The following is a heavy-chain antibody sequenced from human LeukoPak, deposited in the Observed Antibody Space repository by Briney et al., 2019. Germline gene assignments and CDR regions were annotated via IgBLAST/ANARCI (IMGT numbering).Heavy chain of an antibody. CDR3: ATGSSGTNLLVYFDS. J-gene: IGHJ4*02. V-gene: IGHV3-30*02. CDR1: GLTLSHHG. CDR2: IWYDGRNK. D-gene: IGHD1-7*01. Sequence: PVGSLRLSCTTSGLTLSHHGMHWVRQAPGRGLEWVAFIWYDGRNKNYADYVKGRFTLSRDNSKNMVYLQMNSLRVEDTAVYHCATGSSGTNLLVYFDSWGQGTLVTVSS.